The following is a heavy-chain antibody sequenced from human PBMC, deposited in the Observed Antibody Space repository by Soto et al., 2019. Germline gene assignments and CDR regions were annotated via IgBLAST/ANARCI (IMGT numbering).Heavy chain of an antibody. CDR2: MNPSSGNT. V-gene: IGHV1-8*01. Sequence: QVLLMQSGAEVRKPGASVTVSCEASGVTFGNYEINWVRQAPGQGLEWMGWMNPSSGNTGYAQKFQGRVTMTRITSTNTAYMELSSLTSEYTAVYYCAKNADFFHYHMDVWGEGTTVTVSS. CDR1: GVTFGNYE. J-gene: IGHJ6*03. CDR3: AKNADFFHYHMDV.